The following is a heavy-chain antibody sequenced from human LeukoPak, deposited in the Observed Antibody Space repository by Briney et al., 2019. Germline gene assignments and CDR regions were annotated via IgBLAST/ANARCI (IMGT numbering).Heavy chain of an antibody. V-gene: IGHV3-74*01. J-gene: IGHJ3*02. Sequence: PGESLRLSCAVSGFTFSTYWMQWARQAPGKGLVWVSRLNCDGSSTSYADSVKGRFTISRDNAKNTLYLQMNSLRGEDTAVYYCLPLTVTNAFGIWGQGTMVTVSS. D-gene: IGHD4-17*01. CDR3: LPLTVTNAFGI. CDR2: LNCDGSST. CDR1: GFTFSTYW.